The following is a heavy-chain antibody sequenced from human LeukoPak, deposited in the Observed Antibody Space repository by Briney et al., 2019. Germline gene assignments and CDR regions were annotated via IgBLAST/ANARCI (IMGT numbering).Heavy chain of an antibody. CDR2: FDPEDGET. CDR1: GYTLTELS. D-gene: IGHD5-24*01. Sequence: ASVKISCKVSGYTLTELSMHWVRQAPGKGLEWMGGFDPEDGETIYAQKFQGRVTMTEDTSTDTAYMELSSLRSEDTAVYYCATAPGRWLQFRFHYWGQGTLVTVSS. J-gene: IGHJ4*02. CDR3: ATAPGRWLQFRFHY. V-gene: IGHV1-24*01.